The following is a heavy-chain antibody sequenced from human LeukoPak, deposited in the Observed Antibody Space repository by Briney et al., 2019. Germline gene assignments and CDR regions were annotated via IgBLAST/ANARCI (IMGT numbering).Heavy chain of an antibody. CDR1: GGTFSSYA. V-gene: IGHV1-69*13. CDR2: IIPIFGTA. D-gene: IGHD2-2*01. CDR3: ASGNMKAEDTIVVVPAAPPYYYYGMDV. Sequence: SVKVSCKASGGTFSSYAISWVRQAPGQGLEWMGGIIPIFGTANYAQKFQGRVTITADESTSTAYMELSSLRSEDTAVYYCASGNMKAEDTIVVVPAAPPYYYYGMDVWGQGTTVTVSS. J-gene: IGHJ6*02.